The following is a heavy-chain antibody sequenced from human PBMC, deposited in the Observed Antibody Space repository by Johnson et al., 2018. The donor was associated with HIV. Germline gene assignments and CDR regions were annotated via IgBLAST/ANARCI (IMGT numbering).Heavy chain of an antibody. D-gene: IGHD3-10*01. V-gene: IGHV3-20*04. CDR1: GFIFDDYG. J-gene: IGHJ3*02. CDR3: ARDLRWFAYPFDGFDI. CDR2: INWNGGRI. Sequence: VQLVESGGGVVRPGGSLRLSCTISGFIFDDYGMNWVRQAPGKGLEWVSGINWNGGRIGYADSVKGRFTISRDNARNSLYLYMNFLSAEDTALYYCARDLRWFAYPFDGFDIWGQGTMVTVSS.